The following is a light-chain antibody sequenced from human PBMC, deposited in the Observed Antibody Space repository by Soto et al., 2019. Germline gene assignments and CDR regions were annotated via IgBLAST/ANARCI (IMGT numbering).Light chain of an antibody. CDR2: KAS. CDR3: QQYNGT. J-gene: IGKJ3*01. Sequence: DIQMTQSPSTLSASVGDRVTITCRASQSIGNWLAWYQQEPGKAPKLLIYKASNLEGGVPSRFSGSGSGTEFTLTISTLQPDDFATYYCQQYNGTFGPGTKVDIK. CDR1: QSIGNW. V-gene: IGKV1-5*03.